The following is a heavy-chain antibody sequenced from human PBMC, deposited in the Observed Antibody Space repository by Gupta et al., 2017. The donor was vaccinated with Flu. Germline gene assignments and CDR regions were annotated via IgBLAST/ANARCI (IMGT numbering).Heavy chain of an antibody. J-gene: IGHJ4*02. CDR1: GFTFSSYG. CDR2: ISYDGSNK. CDR3: AKATLGDTAMEDY. D-gene: IGHD5-18*01. V-gene: IGHV3-30*18. Sequence: GVQPGRSLRLSCAASGFTFSSYGMHWVRQAPGKGLEWVAVISYDGSNKYYADSVKGRFTISRDNSKNTLYLQMNSLRAEDTAVYYCAKATLGDTAMEDYWGQGTLVTVSS.